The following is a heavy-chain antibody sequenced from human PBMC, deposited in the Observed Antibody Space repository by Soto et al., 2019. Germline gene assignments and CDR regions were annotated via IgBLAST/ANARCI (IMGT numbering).Heavy chain of an antibody. D-gene: IGHD1-1*01. J-gene: IGHJ5*02. CDR3: VRDGTKTLRDWFDP. V-gene: IGHV4-4*07. CDR1: GASISGFY. CDR2: IYATGTT. Sequence: SETLSLTCTVSGASISGFYWSWIRKSAGKGLEWIGRIYATGTTDYNPSLKSRGMMSVDTSKKQFFLKLRSVTAADTAVYYCVRDGTKTLRDWFDPWGQGISVTVSS.